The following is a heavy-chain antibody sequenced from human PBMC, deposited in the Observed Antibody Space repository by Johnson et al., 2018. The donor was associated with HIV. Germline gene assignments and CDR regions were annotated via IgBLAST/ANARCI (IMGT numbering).Heavy chain of an antibody. Sequence: QVQLVESGGGVVQPGRSLRLSCAASGFTFSNYAMHWVRQAPGKGLEWVSVISLDGSNKYYADSVKGRFTISRDTSKNTLYLQMNSLRAEDTAVYYCARGLRRTTVGNDAFDIWGQGTMVTVSS. J-gene: IGHJ3*02. CDR1: GFTFSNYA. V-gene: IGHV3-30*04. D-gene: IGHD4-23*01. CDR3: ARGLRRTTVGNDAFDI. CDR2: ISLDGSNK.